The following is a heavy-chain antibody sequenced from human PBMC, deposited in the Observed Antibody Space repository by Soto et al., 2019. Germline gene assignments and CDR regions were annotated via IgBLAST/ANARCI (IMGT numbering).Heavy chain of an antibody. J-gene: IGHJ3*02. Sequence: QVQLQQSGPGLVKPSQTLSLPCAISGDSVSSNSAAWNWIRQSPSRGLEWLGRTYYRSKWYNDYAVSVKSRITINPDTSKNQFSLQLNSVTPEDTAVYYCARVTVRGSSWYPTGAFDIWGQGTMVTVSS. D-gene: IGHD6-13*01. V-gene: IGHV6-1*01. CDR3: ARVTVRGSSWYPTGAFDI. CDR1: GDSVSSNSAA. CDR2: TYYRSKWYN.